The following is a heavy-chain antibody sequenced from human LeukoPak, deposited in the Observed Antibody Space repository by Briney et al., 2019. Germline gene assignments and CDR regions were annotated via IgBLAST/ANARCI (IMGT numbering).Heavy chain of an antibody. CDR1: GYTLTSYD. V-gene: IGHV1-8*01. J-gene: IGHJ6*02. D-gene: IGHD3-3*01. Sequence: GSVKVSCKASGYTLTSYDINWVRQPTGQGRGWMGWMKPNSGNTGYAQKFQGRVTMTRNTSISTAYMELSSLRSEDTAVYYCARVFESGMDVWGQGTTVTVSS. CDR3: ARVFESGMDV. CDR2: MKPNSGNT.